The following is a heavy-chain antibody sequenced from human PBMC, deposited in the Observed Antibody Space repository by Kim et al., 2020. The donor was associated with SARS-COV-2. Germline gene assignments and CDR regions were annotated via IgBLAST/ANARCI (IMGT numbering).Heavy chain of an antibody. Sequence: LKSRVTRSVDTSKNQFSLKLSSVTAADTAVYYCARGENYYDSSGYYLVDYWGQGTLVTVSS. D-gene: IGHD3-22*01. V-gene: IGHV4-30-2*04. J-gene: IGHJ4*02. CDR3: ARGENYYDSSGYYLVDY.